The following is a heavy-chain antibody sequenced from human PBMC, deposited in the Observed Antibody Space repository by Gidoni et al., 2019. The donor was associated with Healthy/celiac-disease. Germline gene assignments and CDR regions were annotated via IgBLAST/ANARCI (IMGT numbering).Heavy chain of an antibody. J-gene: IGHJ4*02. CDR1: GFTFSSYA. D-gene: IGHD6-19*01. CDR2: ISSKGGST. V-gene: IGHV3-64D*08. CDR3: VNIAVAGTGNY. Sequence: EVQLVESGGGLVPPGGSLRLSCSASGFTFSSYAMHWVRQAPGKGLEYVSAISSKGGSTYYADSVKGRFTISRDNSKNTLYLQRSSLRAEDTAVYYCVNIAVAGTGNYWGQGTLVTVSS.